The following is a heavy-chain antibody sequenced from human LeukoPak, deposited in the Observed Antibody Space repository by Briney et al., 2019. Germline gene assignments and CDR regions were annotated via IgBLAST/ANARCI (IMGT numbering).Heavy chain of an antibody. CDR1: GFTFSNYW. CDR3: ARETRYLMVRGGHFDY. J-gene: IGHJ4*02. D-gene: IGHD3-10*01. V-gene: IGHV3-66*01. CDR2: IYSGGST. Sequence: GGSLRLSCAASGFTFSNYWMSWVRQAPGKGLEWVSVIYSGGSTYYADSVKGRFTISRDNSKNTLYLQMNSLRAEDTAVYYCARETRYLMVRGGHFDYWGQGTLVTVSS.